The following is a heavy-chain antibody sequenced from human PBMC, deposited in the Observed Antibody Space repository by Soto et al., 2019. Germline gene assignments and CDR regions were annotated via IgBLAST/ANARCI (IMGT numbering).Heavy chain of an antibody. CDR3: VVPLIDSGYDFDAFDI. Sequence: GGSLRLSCAASGFTVSSNYMSWVRQAPGKGLEWVSVIYSGGSTYYADSVKGRFTISRHNSKNTLYLQMNSLRAEDTAVYYCVVPLIDSGYDFDAFDIWGQGTMVTVSS. V-gene: IGHV3-53*04. CDR1: GFTVSSNY. CDR2: IYSGGST. J-gene: IGHJ3*02. D-gene: IGHD5-12*01.